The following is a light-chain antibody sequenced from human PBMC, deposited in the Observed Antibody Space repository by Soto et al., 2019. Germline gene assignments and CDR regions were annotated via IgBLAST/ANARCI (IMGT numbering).Light chain of an antibody. CDR3: QTWSTGIQV. V-gene: IGLV4-69*01. J-gene: IGLJ2*01. CDR2: LNSDGSH. Sequence: QLVLTQSPSASASLGASVKLTCTLSSGHSSYAIAWHQQQPEKGPRYLMKLNSDGSHTKGDGIPDRFSGSSSGVERCLTISSLQSEDEADYYCQTWSTGIQVFGGGTKLTVL. CDR1: SGHSSYA.